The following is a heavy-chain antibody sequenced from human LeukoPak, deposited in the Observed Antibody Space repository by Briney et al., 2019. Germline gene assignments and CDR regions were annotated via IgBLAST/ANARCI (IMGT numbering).Heavy chain of an antibody. D-gene: IGHD5-18*01. CDR3: AREDVDADSMDY. CDR2: INPSGGST. J-gene: IGHJ4*02. V-gene: IGHV1-46*01. Sequence: ASVKVSCKASGYTFTKYDMNWVRQPPGQGLEWMGIINPSGGSTRYAQKFQGRVAMARDTSTSTLYMELNSLRSEDTAVYYCAREDVDADSMDYWGQGTLVTVSS. CDR1: GYTFTKYD.